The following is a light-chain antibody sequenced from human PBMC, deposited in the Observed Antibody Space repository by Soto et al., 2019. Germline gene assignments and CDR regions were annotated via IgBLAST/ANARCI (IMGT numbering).Light chain of an antibody. CDR1: QSINSW. V-gene: IGKV1-5*01. J-gene: IGKJ1*01. CDR2: DVS. CDR3: QQYDSYSWT. Sequence: DIQMTQSPSTLSASVGDRVTITCRASQSINSWLAWYQQKPGKAPKLLIYDVSSLESGVQSRFSGSGSGTEFILTISSLQPDDFATYYCQQYDSYSWTFDQGTKVDIK.